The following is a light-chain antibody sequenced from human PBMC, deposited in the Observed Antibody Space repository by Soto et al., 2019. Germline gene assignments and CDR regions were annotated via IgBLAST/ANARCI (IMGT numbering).Light chain of an antibody. Sequence: QSALTQPPSASGSPGQSVTISCTGTSRDIGGYDFVSWYQQHPGKAPKLLIYDVIKRPSRVPDRFSGSKSGNTASLTVSGLQTDDEADYYCSSYGGSNNLLFGGGTKVTVL. CDR3: SSYGGSNNLL. CDR1: SRDIGGYDF. J-gene: IGLJ2*01. CDR2: DVI. V-gene: IGLV2-8*01.